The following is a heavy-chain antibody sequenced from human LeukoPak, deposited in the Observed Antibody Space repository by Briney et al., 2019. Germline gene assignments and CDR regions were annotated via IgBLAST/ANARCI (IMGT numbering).Heavy chain of an antibody. CDR3: ARVNWGVFDY. D-gene: IGHD3-10*01. Sequence: GASVKVSCKASGYTFTRYYIHWVRQAPGQGLEWMGIINPSGGSTSNAQKFQGRVTMTGDMSTSTVYMELRSLRSDDTAVYYCARVNWGVFDYWGQGSLVIVSS. J-gene: IGHJ4*02. CDR1: GYTFTRYY. V-gene: IGHV1-46*01. CDR2: INPSGGST.